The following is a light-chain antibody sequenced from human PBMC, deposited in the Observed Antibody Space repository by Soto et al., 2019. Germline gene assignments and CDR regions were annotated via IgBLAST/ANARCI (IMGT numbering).Light chain of an antibody. Sequence: EIVMTQSPATLSVSPGGRATLSCRASQSVSSNLAWYQQKPGQAPRLLIYGASTRATGFPARFSGSGSGTEFTLTISSVQSEDFVVYYCQQHKDWPLTFGVGTEVDIK. V-gene: IGKV3-15*01. J-gene: IGKJ4*01. CDR2: GAS. CDR1: QSVSSN. CDR3: QQHKDWPLT.